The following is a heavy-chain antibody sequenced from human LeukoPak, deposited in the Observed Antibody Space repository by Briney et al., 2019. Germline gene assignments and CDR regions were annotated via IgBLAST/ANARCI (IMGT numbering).Heavy chain of an antibody. CDR1: GFTFSSYG. Sequence: GRSLRLSCAASGFTFSSYGMHWVRQAPGKGLEWVAVISYDGSNKYYADSVKGRFTISRDNSKNTLYLQMNSLRAEDTAVYYCAKGMRSSSWLAALGVVYWGQGTLVTVSS. CDR2: ISYDGSNK. J-gene: IGHJ4*02. V-gene: IGHV3-30*18. CDR3: AKGMRSSSWLAALGVVY. D-gene: IGHD6-13*01.